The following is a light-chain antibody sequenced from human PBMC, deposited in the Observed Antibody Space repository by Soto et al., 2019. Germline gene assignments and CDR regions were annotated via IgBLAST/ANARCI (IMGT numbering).Light chain of an antibody. J-gene: IGKJ1*01. CDR1: QRINKW. CDR3: QQYSSYSAWT. V-gene: IGKV1-5*01. Sequence: DIQMTQSPSTLSASIGDRVTITCRASQRINKWLAWHQQKPGKAPKLLIYDASSLQSGVPPRVSGSGSGTEFTLTIRSLQPDDIATYYCQQYSSYSAWTFGEGTKVDIK. CDR2: DAS.